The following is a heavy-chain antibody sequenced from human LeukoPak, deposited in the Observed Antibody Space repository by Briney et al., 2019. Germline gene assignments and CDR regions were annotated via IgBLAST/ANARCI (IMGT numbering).Heavy chain of an antibody. Sequence: GGSLRLSCAASGFTVSSNYMSRVRQAPGKGLEWVSVIYSGGSTYYADSVKGRFTLSRDYSKNTLYLQMNSLRAEDTAVYYCAREASSETYYYDSSGYYLDYWGQGTLVTVSS. CDR3: AREASSETYYYDSSGYYLDY. J-gene: IGHJ4*02. CDR1: GFTVSSNY. CDR2: IYSGGST. D-gene: IGHD3-22*01. V-gene: IGHV3-66*01.